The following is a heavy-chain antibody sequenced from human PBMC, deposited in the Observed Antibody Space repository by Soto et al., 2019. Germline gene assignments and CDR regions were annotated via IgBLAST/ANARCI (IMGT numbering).Heavy chain of an antibody. V-gene: IGHV4-39*01. Sequence: QLQLQESGPGLVKPSETLSLACTVSGDSISSTTHYWAWIRQSPGKGLEWIGSMQYGGITYYSPSLKDRLTMSVDTSNNKFSLRLTSVTAADTAVYYCARPRIRGVINFYFDYWGQGTLVTVSS. CDR3: ARPRIRGVINFYFDY. CDR1: GDSISSTTHY. CDR2: MQYGGIT. D-gene: IGHD3-10*01. J-gene: IGHJ4*02.